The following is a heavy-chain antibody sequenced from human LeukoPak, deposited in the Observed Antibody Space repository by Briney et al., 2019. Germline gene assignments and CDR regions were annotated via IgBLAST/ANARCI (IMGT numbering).Heavy chain of an antibody. V-gene: IGHV4-34*01. Sequence: SETPSLTCAVYGGSFSGYYWSWIRQPPGKGLEWIGEINHSGSTNYNPSLKSRVTISVDTSKNQFSLKLSSVTAADTAVYYCARQNYGAAPLRYWGQGTLVTVSS. CDR2: INHSGST. CDR1: GGSFSGYY. J-gene: IGHJ4*02. CDR3: ARQNYGAAPLRY. D-gene: IGHD4/OR15-4a*01.